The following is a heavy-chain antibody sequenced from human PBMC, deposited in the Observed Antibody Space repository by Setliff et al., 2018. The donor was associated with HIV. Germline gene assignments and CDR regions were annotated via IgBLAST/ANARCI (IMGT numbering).Heavy chain of an antibody. V-gene: IGHV4-31*03. Sequence: PSETLSLTCTVSGGSINSGHYYWSWIRQHPGKGLEWIGYVHSTGNTYYNPSLKSRPSISVDTSKSHFSQNLISVTAEDAAAYYCARASGHGAHQGIDVWGQGTTVTVSS. D-gene: IGHD4-17*01. CDR2: VHSTGNT. CDR1: GGSINSGHYY. J-gene: IGHJ6*02. CDR3: ARASGHGAHQGIDV.